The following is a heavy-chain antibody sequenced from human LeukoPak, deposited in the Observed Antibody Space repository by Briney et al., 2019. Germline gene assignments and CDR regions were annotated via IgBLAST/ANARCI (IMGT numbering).Heavy chain of an antibody. V-gene: IGHV1-18*01. D-gene: IGHD3-10*01. J-gene: IGHJ4*02. CDR1: GYTFTTYG. CDR2: ISAYNGNT. CDR3: ARGEFGESQGY. Sequence: ASVKVSCKASGYTFTTYGISWVRQAPGQGLEWMGWISAYNGNTNYVQKLQGRVTMTTDTSTSTAYMELRNLRSDDSAVYYCARGEFGESQGYWGQGTLVTVSS.